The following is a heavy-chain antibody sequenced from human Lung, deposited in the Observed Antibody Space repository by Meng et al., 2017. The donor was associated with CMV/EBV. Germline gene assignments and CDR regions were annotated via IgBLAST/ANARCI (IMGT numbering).Heavy chain of an antibody. V-gene: IGHV4-34*01. Sequence: SETLSLXCAVYGGSFSGYYWSWIRQPPGKGLEWIGEINHSGSTNYNPSLKSRVTISVDTSKNQFSLKLSSVTAADTAVYYCARTTYDFWSGIYYYYYYGMDVWGQGXTVTVSS. CDR2: INHSGST. D-gene: IGHD3-3*01. J-gene: IGHJ6*02. CDR1: GGSFSGYY. CDR3: ARTTYDFWSGIYYYYYYGMDV.